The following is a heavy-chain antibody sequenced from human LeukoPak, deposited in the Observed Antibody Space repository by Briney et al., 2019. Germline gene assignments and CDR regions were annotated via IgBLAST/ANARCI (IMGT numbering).Heavy chain of an antibody. Sequence: GGSLRLSCAASGFTFDDYGMSWVRQAPGKGLEWVSGINWNGGSTVYADSVKGRFTISRDNAKNSLYLQMNSLRAEDTALYYCARGIRPSLRELIFDYWGQGTLVTVSS. CDR1: GFTFDDYG. CDR2: INWNGGST. J-gene: IGHJ4*02. V-gene: IGHV3-20*04. CDR3: ARGIRPSLRELIFDY. D-gene: IGHD3-16*01.